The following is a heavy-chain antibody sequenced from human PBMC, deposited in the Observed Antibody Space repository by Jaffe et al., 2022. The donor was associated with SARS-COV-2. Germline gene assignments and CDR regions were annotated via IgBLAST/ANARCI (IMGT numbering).Heavy chain of an antibody. CDR3: ARDRWCSTSSCYLFDY. Sequence: QVQLVQSGAEVKKPGASVKVSCKASGYIFINYGISWVRQAPGQGLEWMGWISAYNGNTNYAQKLQGRVTMTTDTSTSTAYMELRTLRSDDTAVYYCARDRWCSTSSCYLFDYWGQGTLVTVSS. V-gene: IGHV1-18*01. J-gene: IGHJ4*02. CDR1: GYIFINYG. CDR2: ISAYNGNT. D-gene: IGHD2-2*01.